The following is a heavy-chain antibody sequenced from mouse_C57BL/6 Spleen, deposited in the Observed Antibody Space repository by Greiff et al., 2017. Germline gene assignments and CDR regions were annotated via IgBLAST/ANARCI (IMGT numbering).Heavy chain of an antibody. D-gene: IGHD2-4*01. V-gene: IGHV2-3*01. CDR2: IWGDGST. CDR1: GFSLTSYG. Sequence: VQLVESGPGLVAPSQSLSITCTVSGFSLTSYGVSWVRQTPGKGLEWLGVIWGDGSTNYHSANIARMSISKANSKSQVFLKLNSLQTDDTDTYYCAKAYYDAWFAYWGQGTLVTVSA. CDR3: AKAYYDAWFAY. J-gene: IGHJ3*01.